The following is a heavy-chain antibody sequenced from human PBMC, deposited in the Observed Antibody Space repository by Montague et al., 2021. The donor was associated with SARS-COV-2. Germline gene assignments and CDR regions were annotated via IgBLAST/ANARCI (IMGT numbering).Heavy chain of an antibody. CDR1: GFTFSYYP. J-gene: IGHJ4*02. Sequence: SLSLAASGFTFSYYPLHWVRQAPGKGLEWVAVDGSEVQYIDSVKGRFTISRDNSKNTLFLQMNSLRPEDTALYYCARDSYGSIDYWGQGTLVTVSS. D-gene: IGHD3-10*01. CDR2: DGSEV. V-gene: IGHV3-30*04. CDR3: ARDSYGSIDY.